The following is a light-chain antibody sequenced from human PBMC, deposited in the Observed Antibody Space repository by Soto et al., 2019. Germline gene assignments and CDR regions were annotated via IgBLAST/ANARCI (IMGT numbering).Light chain of an antibody. J-gene: IGLJ2*01. CDR3: SSYTSSSTLVV. CDR2: DVC. CDR1: SSDVGGYNY. Sequence: QSVLTQPASVSGSPGQSITISCTGTSSDVGGYNYVSWYQQHTGKAPKLMIYDVCNRPSGVSNRFSGSKSGNTASLTISGLQAEDEADYYCSSYTSSSTLVVFGGGTQLTVL. V-gene: IGLV2-14*01.